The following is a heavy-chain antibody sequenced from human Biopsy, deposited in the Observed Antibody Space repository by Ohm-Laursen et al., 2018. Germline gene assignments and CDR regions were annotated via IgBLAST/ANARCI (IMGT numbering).Heavy chain of an antibody. Sequence: ASVKVSCKGSGYAVNDYFLHWLRQAPGQGPEWMGWISPNSGGTHYAQKFQGRVTMTTDTSNSTVYLELRRLISDDTAVYYCARDIMNRIAGLVARSDVFDVWGQGTLVTVSS. CDR1: GYAVNDYF. CDR3: ARDIMNRIAGLVARSDVFDV. V-gene: IGHV1-2*02. D-gene: IGHD3-16*01. J-gene: IGHJ3*01. CDR2: ISPNSGGT.